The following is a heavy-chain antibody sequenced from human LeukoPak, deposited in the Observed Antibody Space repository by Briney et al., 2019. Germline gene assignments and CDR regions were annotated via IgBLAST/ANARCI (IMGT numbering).Heavy chain of an antibody. D-gene: IGHD6-19*01. V-gene: IGHV4-34*01. CDR2: INHSGST. Sequence: NPSETLSLTCAVYGRSFSGYYWSWIRQPPGKGLEWIGEINHSGSTNYNPSLKSRVTISVDTSKNQFSLKLSSVTAADTAVYYCAREWQWLVTYYFDYWGQGTLVTVSS. CDR3: AREWQWLVTYYFDY. J-gene: IGHJ4*02. CDR1: GRSFSGYY.